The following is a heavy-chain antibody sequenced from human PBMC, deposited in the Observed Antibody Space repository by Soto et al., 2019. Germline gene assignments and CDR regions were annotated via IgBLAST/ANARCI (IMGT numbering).Heavy chain of an antibody. Sequence: EVQLLESGGGLVQPGGSLRLSCAASGFTFSSYAMRWVRQAPVKGLEWVSAISGSGGSTYYADSVKGRFTISRDNSKNTLYLQMNSLRAEDTAVYYWARRGSGGYSDYWGQGTLVTVSS. J-gene: IGHJ4*02. D-gene: IGHD6-19*01. CDR2: ISGSGGST. V-gene: IGHV3-23*01. CDR3: ARRGSGGYSDY. CDR1: GFTFSSYA.